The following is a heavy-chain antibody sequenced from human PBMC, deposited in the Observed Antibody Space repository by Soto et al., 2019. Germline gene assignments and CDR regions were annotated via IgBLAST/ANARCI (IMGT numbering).Heavy chain of an antibody. CDR2: IYSDGTT. D-gene: IGHD3-9*01. Sequence: LVESGGGLVQAGESLRLSCAVSGFSVSNNYMTWVRQAPGKGLEWISVIYSDGTTYHADSVKGRFIASRDNSQNTLYLQMNNLRVEDSGVYFCARDTHSAVRSDWWGQGTLVTVAS. CDR3: ARDTHSAVRSDW. V-gene: IGHV3-66*01. CDR1: GFSVSNNY. J-gene: IGHJ4*02.